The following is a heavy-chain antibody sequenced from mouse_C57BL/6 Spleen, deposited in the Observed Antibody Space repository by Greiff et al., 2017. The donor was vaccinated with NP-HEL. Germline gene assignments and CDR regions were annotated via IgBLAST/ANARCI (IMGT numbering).Heavy chain of an antibody. V-gene: IGHV14-1*01. J-gene: IGHJ4*01. Sequence: VQLQQSGAELVRPGASVKLSCTASGFNITDYYMHWVKQRPEQGLEWIGRIDPEDGDTEYAPKFQGKATMTADTSSNTAYLQLSSLTSEDTAVYYCATSNYYGSTMDYWGQGTSVTVSS. CDR3: ATSNYYGSTMDY. D-gene: IGHD1-1*01. CDR2: IDPEDGDT. CDR1: GFNITDYY.